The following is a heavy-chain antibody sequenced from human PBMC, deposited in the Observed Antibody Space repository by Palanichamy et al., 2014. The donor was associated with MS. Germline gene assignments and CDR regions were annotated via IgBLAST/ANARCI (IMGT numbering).Heavy chain of an antibody. J-gene: IGHJ4*02. Sequence: EEQLVQSGPDVKKPGESLTISCKGSGYNFANYWIAWVRQMPGRGLEWLGIIYPGDSDTRYNPSFQGQVTISADKSVSTAYLEWSGLKASDSGMYYCARQKALISGSGSYSLGGFDSWGQGTLATVSS. D-gene: IGHD3-10*01. CDR3: ARQKALISGSGSYSLGGFDS. V-gene: IGHV5-51*01. CDR1: GYNFANYW. CDR2: IYPGDSDT.